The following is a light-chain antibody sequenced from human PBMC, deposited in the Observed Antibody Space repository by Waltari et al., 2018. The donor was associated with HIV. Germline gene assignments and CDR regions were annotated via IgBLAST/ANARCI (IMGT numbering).Light chain of an antibody. CDR1: SSDVGPYNY. Sequence: QSALTQPASVSGSPGQSITISCTGSSSDVGPYNYVSWYQQHPGKAPKPVIYDVSNRPSGVSNRFSGSKSGNTASLTISGLQTEDEADYYCNSYSTTYTPCVFGTGTRVTVL. CDR3: NSYSTTYTPCV. V-gene: IGLV2-14*01. J-gene: IGLJ1*01. CDR2: DVS.